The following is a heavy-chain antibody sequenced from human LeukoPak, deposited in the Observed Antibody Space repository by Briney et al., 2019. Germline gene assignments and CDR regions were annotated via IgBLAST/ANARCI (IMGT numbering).Heavy chain of an antibody. J-gene: IGHJ4*02. CDR2: ISAYNGNT. D-gene: IGHD3-10*01. CDR1: GYTFTGYY. CDR3: ARVRYYSLWFDY. Sequence: ASVKVSCKASGYTFTGYYMHWVRQAPGQGLEWMGWISAYNGNTNYARKLQGRVTMTTDTSTSTAYMELRSLRSDDTAVYYCARVRYYSLWFDYWGQGTLVTVSS. V-gene: IGHV1-18*04.